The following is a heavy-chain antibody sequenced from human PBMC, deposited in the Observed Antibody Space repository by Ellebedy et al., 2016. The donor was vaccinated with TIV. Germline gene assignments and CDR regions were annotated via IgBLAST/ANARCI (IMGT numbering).Heavy chain of an antibody. J-gene: IGHJ4*02. D-gene: IGHD6-13*01. CDR2: ISYDGSNK. V-gene: IGHV3-30-3*01. CDR3: ARDLGVIAAAGMGDY. CDR1: GFTFSSYA. Sequence: GESLKISXAASGFTFSSYAMHWVRQAPGKGLEWVAVISYDGSNKYYADSVKGRFTISRDNSKNTLYLQMNSLRAEDTAVYYCARDLGVIAAAGMGDYWGQGTLVTVSS.